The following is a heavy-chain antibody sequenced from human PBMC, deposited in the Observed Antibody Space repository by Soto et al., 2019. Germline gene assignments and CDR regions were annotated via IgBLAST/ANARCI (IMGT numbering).Heavy chain of an antibody. CDR2: IYYSGST. CDR1: GGSISSGDYY. Sequence: SETLSLTCTVSGGSISSGDYYWSWIRQPPGKGLEWIGYIYYSGSTYYNPSLKSRVTISVDTSKNQFSLKLSSVTAADTAVYYCARGDSSGDLYYFDYWGQGTLVTVSS. D-gene: IGHD3-22*01. V-gene: IGHV4-30-4*01. J-gene: IGHJ4*02. CDR3: ARGDSSGDLYYFDY.